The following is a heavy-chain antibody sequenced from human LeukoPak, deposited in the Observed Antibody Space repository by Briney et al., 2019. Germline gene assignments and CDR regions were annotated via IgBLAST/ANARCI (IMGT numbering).Heavy chain of an antibody. D-gene: IGHD1-26*01. CDR3: ARDRGRWELLPDY. J-gene: IGHJ4*02. CDR2: INPNSGGT. CDR1: GYTFTGYY. Sequence: ASVKVSCKASGYTFTGYYMHWVRQAPGQGLEWMGRINPNSGGTNYAQKFQGRLTMTRDTSISTAYMELSRLRSDDTAVYYCARDRGRWELLPDYWGQGTLVTVSS. V-gene: IGHV1-2*06.